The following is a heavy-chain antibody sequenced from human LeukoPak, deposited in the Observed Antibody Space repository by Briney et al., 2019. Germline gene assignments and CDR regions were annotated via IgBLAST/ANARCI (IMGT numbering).Heavy chain of an antibody. CDR1: RFTFSNYW. CDR3: AKDPAYYYDSSGYSGTFDF. J-gene: IGHJ3*01. Sequence: GGSLRLSCAASRFTFSNYWTHWVRQAPGKGLEWVSTIGGSGGRTYYADSVKGRFTISRDNSKNTLYLQMNSLRAEVTAVYYCAKDPAYYYDSSGYSGTFDFWGQGTMVTFSS. CDR2: IGGSGGRT. V-gene: IGHV3-23*01. D-gene: IGHD3-22*01.